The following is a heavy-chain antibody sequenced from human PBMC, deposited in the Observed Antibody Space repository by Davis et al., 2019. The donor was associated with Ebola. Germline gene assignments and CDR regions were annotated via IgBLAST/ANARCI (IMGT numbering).Heavy chain of an antibody. V-gene: IGHV3-48*01. CDR3: ARINSYGDFDY. CDR2: ISSSSSTI. D-gene: IGHD5-18*01. Sequence: GESLKISCAASGFTFSSYSMNWVRQAPGKGLEWVSYISSSSSTIYYADSVKGRFTISRDNSQNTLYLQMNSLRAEDTAVYYCARINSYGDFDYWGQGTLVTVSS. J-gene: IGHJ4*02. CDR1: GFTFSSYS.